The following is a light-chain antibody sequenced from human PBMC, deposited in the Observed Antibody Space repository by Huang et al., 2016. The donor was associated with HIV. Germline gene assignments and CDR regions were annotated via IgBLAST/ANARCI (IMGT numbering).Light chain of an antibody. CDR2: AAS. V-gene: IGKV1-17*03. CDR1: QDISKY. Sequence: DIQLTQSPSAMSASVGDRVSITCRASQDISKYLAWFQQKPGGAPKRLIYAASRLQSGVPSRFSGSRSGTKFTLTISSLQPEDFATYYCLQHHGYPRTFGQGTNV. J-gene: IGKJ1*01. CDR3: LQHHGYPRT.